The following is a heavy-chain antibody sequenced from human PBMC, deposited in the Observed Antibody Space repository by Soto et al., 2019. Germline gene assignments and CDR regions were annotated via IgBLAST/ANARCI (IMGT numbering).Heavy chain of an antibody. Sequence: SETLSLTCSVSGGSVTSGSSYWGWVRQAPGKGLEWIGDVFFMGNTWYNADLKARLTISVDTSNDQFSLRLSSVTAADTAFYFCVRLTSRIAAASHGRSTYQDTWGPGTLVTASS. J-gene: IGHJ4*02. V-gene: IGHV4-39*01. CDR3: VRLTSRIAAASHGRSTYQDT. D-gene: IGHD6-25*01. CDR2: VFFMGNT. CDR1: GGSVTSGSSY.